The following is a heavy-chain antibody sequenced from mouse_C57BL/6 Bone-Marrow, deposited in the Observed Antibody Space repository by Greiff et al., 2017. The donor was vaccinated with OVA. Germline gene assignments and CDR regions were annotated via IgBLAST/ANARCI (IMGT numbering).Heavy chain of an antibody. CDR2: INPNNGGT. CDR3: ARDAMDY. V-gene: IGHV1-26*01. CDR1: GYTFTDYY. J-gene: IGHJ4*01. Sequence: VQLQQSGPELVKPGASVKISCKASGYTFTDYYMNWVTQSHGKSLEWIGDINPNNGGTSYNQKFKGKATLTVDKSSSTAYMELRSLTSEDSAVYYCARDAMDYWGQGTSVTVSS.